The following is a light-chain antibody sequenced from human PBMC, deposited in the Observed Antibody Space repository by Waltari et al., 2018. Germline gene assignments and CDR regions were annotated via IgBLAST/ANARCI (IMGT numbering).Light chain of an antibody. Sequence: DIQLTQSPSSLSASVGDRVTITCRASQDIANFLNWYQQKPGKAPKLLIFATSNLQAGVPSRFSGSGSGADFTLTISSLQPDDFAFYHCQQNYVTPQSFGQGTKVEV. CDR1: QDIANF. CDR3: QQNYVTPQS. CDR2: ATS. V-gene: IGKV1-39*01. J-gene: IGKJ1*01.